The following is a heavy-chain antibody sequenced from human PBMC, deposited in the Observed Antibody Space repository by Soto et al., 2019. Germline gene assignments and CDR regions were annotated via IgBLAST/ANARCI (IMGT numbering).Heavy chain of an antibody. V-gene: IGHV1-8*01. Sequence: ASVKVSCKASGYTFTSYDINWVRQATGQGLEWMGWMNPNSGNTGYAQKFQGRVTMTRNTSISTAYMELSSLRSEDTAVYYCARGPGVLRFLEWLSSWNYYYYYGMDVWGQGTTVTVSS. CDR2: MNPNSGNT. D-gene: IGHD3-3*01. CDR1: GYTFTSYD. J-gene: IGHJ6*02. CDR3: ARGPGVLRFLEWLSSWNYYYYYGMDV.